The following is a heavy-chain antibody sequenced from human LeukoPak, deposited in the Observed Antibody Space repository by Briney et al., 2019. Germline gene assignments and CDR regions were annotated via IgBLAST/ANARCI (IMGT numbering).Heavy chain of an antibody. CDR1: GYTFTSYY. V-gene: IGHV1-46*01. CDR2: INPSGGST. CDR3: ARGTAPRYCSGGSCTATGPYNWFDP. J-gene: IGHJ5*02. Sequence: ASVKVSCKASGYTFTSYYMHWVRQATGQGLEWMGIINPSGGSTSYAQKFQGRVTMTRDMSTSTVYMELSSLRSEDTAVYYCARGTAPRYCSGGSCTATGPYNWFDPWGQGTLVTVSS. D-gene: IGHD2-15*01.